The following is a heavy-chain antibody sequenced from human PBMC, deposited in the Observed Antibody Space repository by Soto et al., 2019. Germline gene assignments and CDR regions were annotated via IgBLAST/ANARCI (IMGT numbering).Heavy chain of an antibody. D-gene: IGHD6-13*01. V-gene: IGHV3-30*18. Sequence: GGSLRLSCAASGFTFSSYGMHWVRQAPGKGLECVAVISYDGNIKYYADSVKGRFTISRDNSKNTLYLQMNSLRAEDTAVHYCAKDREWQQLVLGAHGMDVWGQGTTVTVSS. CDR1: GFTFSSYG. CDR2: ISYDGNIK. CDR3: AKDREWQQLVLGAHGMDV. J-gene: IGHJ6*02.